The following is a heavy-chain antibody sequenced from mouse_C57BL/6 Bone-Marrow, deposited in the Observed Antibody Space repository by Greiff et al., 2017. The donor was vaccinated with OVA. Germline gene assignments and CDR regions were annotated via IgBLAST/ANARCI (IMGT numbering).Heavy chain of an antibody. CDR2: IYPGNSDT. D-gene: IGHD1-1*01. CDR3: TRRQFITTVVADY. CDR1: GYTFTSYW. Sequence: EVQLQQSGTVLARPGASVKMSCKPSGYTFTSYWMHWVKQRPGQGLEWIGAIYPGNSDTSYNQKFKGKAKLTAVTSASTAYMELSSLTNEDSAVYYCTRRQFITTVVADYWGQGTTLTVSS. J-gene: IGHJ2*01. V-gene: IGHV1-5*01.